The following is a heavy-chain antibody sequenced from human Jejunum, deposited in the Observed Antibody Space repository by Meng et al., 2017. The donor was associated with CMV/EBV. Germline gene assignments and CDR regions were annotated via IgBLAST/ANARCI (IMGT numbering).Heavy chain of an antibody. CDR1: SQS. CDR2: ITSTSHYI. D-gene: IGHD3-16*01. V-gene: IGHV3-21*06. CDR3: TRAYDYIWGNYYYYYGLDV. Sequence: SQSMHGVRRSPGKGLAWVSSITSTSHYINYAESVKGRFTISRDNANNSLYLQMNGLRAEDTAVYYCTRAYDYIWGNYYYYYGLDVWGQGTKVTVSS. J-gene: IGHJ6*02.